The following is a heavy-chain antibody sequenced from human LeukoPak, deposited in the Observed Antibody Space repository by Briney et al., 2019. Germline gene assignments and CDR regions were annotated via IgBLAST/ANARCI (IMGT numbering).Heavy chain of an antibody. CDR3: ARAMTTEANDY. CDR2: INSDGSST. CDR1: GFTFSSYW. V-gene: IGHV3-74*01. D-gene: IGHD4-11*01. J-gene: IGHJ4*02. Sequence: KTGGSLRLSCAASGFTFSSYWMHWVRQAPGKGLVWVSRINSDGSSTSYADSVKGRFTISRDNAKNTLYLQMNSLRAEDTAVYYCARAMTTEANDYWGQGTLVTVSS.